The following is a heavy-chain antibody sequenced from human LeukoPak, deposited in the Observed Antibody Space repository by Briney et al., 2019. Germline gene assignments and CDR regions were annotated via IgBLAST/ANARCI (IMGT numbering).Heavy chain of an antibody. Sequence: SETLSLTCTVSGGSISSYYWSWIRQPPGKGLEWIGYIYYSGSTNYNPSLKSRVTISVDTSKNQFSLKLSSVTAADTAVYYCARVGCSSTSSYELDNWFDPWGQGTLVTVSS. CDR2: IYYSGST. CDR1: GGSISSYY. V-gene: IGHV4-59*01. CDR3: ARVGCSSTSSYELDNWFDP. J-gene: IGHJ5*02. D-gene: IGHD2-2*01.